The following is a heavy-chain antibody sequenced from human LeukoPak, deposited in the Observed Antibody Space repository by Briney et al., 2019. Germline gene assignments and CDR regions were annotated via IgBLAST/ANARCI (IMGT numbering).Heavy chain of an antibody. Sequence: TSETLSLTCTVSGGSISSHYWSWIRQPPGKGLEWIGSIYHSGSTYYNPSLKSRVTISVDTSKNQFSLKLSSVTAADTAVYYCARVFQGGDGAFDIWGQGTMVTVSS. CDR1: GGSISSHY. J-gene: IGHJ3*02. CDR3: ARVFQGGDGAFDI. CDR2: IYHSGST. D-gene: IGHD3-16*01. V-gene: IGHV4-38-2*02.